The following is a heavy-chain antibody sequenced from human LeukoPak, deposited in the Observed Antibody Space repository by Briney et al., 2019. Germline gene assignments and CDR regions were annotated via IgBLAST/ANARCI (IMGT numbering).Heavy chain of an antibody. V-gene: IGHV3-66*01. CDR2: IYSGGRT. CDR3: ARDLYYGSGGYYFDY. J-gene: IGHJ4*02. D-gene: IGHD3-10*01. Sequence: GGSLRLSCAASGLTVSSNYMSWLRQAPGKGLEWVSVIYSGGRTFYADSVKGRFIISRDNSKNTLFLQMNSLRAEDTAVYYCARDLYYGSGGYYFDYWGQGTLVTVSS. CDR1: GLTVSSNY.